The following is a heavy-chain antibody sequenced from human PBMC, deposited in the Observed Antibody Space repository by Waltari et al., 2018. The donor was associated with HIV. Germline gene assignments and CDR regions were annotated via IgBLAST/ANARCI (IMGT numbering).Heavy chain of an antibody. J-gene: IGHJ2*01. CDR2: APHSGGT. CDR3: ARAGVVPALFDL. D-gene: IGHD3-3*01. V-gene: IGHV4-38-2*02. Sequence: QVQLQESGPGLVKPSETLSLTCPVSESYINPHNYWGWIRRPPGKGLEWLGSAPHSGGTFHNASLQSRVTISVDRSKNHFSLRMNSVSAADTAVYYCARAGVVPALFDLWSRGTLVTVSS. CDR1: ESYINPHNY.